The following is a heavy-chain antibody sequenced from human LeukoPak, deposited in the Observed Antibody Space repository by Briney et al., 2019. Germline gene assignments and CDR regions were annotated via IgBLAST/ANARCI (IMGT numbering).Heavy chain of an antibody. J-gene: IGHJ4*02. V-gene: IGHV3-23*01. CDR2: TSDSAGST. D-gene: IGHD2-2*01. CDR3: AKLGCSHTPCYANW. Sequence: GGSLRLSCAASGFSFSSYAMAWGRQAPGKGLEWVSTTSDSAGSTLYADSVKGRFTISRDNSKNTLYLQMTGLRAEDTALYFCAKLGCSHTPCYANWWGPGTLVTVSS. CDR1: GFSFSSYA.